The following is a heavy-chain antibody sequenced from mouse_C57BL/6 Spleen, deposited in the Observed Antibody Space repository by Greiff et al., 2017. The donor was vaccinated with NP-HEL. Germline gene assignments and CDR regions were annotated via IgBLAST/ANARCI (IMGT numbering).Heavy chain of an antibody. Sequence: QVQLQQSGPELVKPGASVKISCKASGYAFSSSWMNWVKQRPGKGLEWIGRIYPGDGDTNYNGKFKGKATLTADKSPSTAYMQLSSLTSEDSAVYFCARSDNYYGSTYWYFDVWGTGTTVTVSS. J-gene: IGHJ1*03. D-gene: IGHD1-1*01. V-gene: IGHV1-82*01. CDR2: IYPGDGDT. CDR1: GYAFSSSW. CDR3: ARSDNYYGSTYWYFDV.